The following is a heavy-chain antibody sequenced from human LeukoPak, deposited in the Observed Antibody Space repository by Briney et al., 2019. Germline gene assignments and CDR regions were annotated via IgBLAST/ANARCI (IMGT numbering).Heavy chain of an antibody. CDR1: GFIFSNYG. J-gene: IGHJ4*02. V-gene: IGHV3-33*01. CDR3: ARKLFTYYLDY. CDR2: IWYDGSKK. Sequence: GGSLRLSCVASGFIFSNYGMHWVRQAPGKGLEWVAVIWYDGSKKYFADSVKGRFTISRDNSKNTLYLQMNSLRAEDTAIYYCARKLFTYYLDYWGQGTLVTVSS. D-gene: IGHD3-10*01.